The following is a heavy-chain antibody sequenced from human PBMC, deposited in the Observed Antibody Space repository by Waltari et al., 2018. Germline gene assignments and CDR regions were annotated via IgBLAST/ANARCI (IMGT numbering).Heavy chain of an antibody. CDR3: ARGRGGYCSSASCPRGGYYYMDV. D-gene: IGHD2-2*01. CDR2: IIHSGNT. CDR1: GGSFSDYY. V-gene: IGHV4-34*01. J-gene: IGHJ6*03. Sequence: QVQLQQWGTGLLKPSATLSLTCAVYGGSFSDYYWSWLRQPPGKGLEWIGEIIHSGNTNYDPSLKSRVTISVDTSKNQFSLRLSSVTAADTAVYYCARGRGGYCSSASCPRGGYYYMDVWGKGTAVTISS.